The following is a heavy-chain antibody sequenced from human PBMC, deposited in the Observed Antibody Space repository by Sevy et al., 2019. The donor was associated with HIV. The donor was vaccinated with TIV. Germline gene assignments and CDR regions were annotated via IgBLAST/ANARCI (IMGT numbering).Heavy chain of an antibody. CDR2: IYESGRT. CDR1: GYSISSGCY. V-gene: IGHV4-38-2*01. CDR3: ARLRDILVIPAGGYFDY. Sequence: SETLSLTCAVSGYSISSGCYWGWIRQSPGKGLEWIGSIYESGRTFYNPSLESRVTMSVDTSKNQFSLKLNSMTAADTAVYYCARLRDILVIPAGGYFDYWGQGTLVTVSS. D-gene: IGHD2-2*01. J-gene: IGHJ4*02.